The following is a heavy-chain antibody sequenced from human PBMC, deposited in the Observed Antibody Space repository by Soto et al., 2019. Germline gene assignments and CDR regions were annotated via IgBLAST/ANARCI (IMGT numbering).Heavy chain of an antibody. CDR3: ARLLGAARAWWFDP. CDR2: ISAYNGNT. Sequence: ASVQVSCKASGYTFTSYGISWVRQAPGQGLEWMGWISAYNGNTNYAQKLQGRVTMTTDTSTSTAYMELRSLRSDDTAVYYYARLLGAARAWWFDPWGQGTLVTVSS. CDR1: GYTFTSYG. J-gene: IGHJ5*02. D-gene: IGHD6-6*01. V-gene: IGHV1-18*01.